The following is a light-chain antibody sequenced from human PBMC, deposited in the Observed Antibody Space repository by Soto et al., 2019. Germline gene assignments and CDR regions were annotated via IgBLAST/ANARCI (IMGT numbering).Light chain of an antibody. CDR2: DAS. V-gene: IGKV1-5*01. Sequence: DIQMTQSPSALSASVGDRVTITCRASQNISSWLAWYQQKPGKAPKSLIYDASSLESGVPSRLSGSGSGTEFTLTISNLQPDDSATYYFQHYKAFSPWTCGQGTKVEIK. J-gene: IGKJ1*01. CDR3: QHYKAFSPWT. CDR1: QNISSW.